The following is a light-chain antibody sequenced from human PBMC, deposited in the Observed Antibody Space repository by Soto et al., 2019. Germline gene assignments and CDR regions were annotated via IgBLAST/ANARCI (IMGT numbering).Light chain of an antibody. CDR1: NRDVGTYNL. J-gene: IGLJ3*02. V-gene: IGLV2-14*01. CDR2: EVR. CDR3: SSYTTTSTLV. Sequence: QYVLTQPASVSGSPGQSITIACTGTNRDVGTYNLVSWYQQRPGEAPKLIISEVRNRPSGISYRFTGSKSGNTASLTISGLQAEDEADYYCSSYTTTSTLVLGGGTKVTVL.